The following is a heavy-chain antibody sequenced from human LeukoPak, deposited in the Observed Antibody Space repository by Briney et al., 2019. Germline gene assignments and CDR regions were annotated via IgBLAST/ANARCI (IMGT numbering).Heavy chain of an antibody. D-gene: IGHD5-12*01. V-gene: IGHV1-69*13. CDR2: IIPIFGTA. CDR1: GGTFSSYA. J-gene: IGHJ4*02. Sequence: GASVKVSCKASGGTFSSYAISWVRQAPGQGLEWMGGIIPIFGTANYAQKFQGRVTITADESTSTAYMELSSLRSEDTAVYYCARVAGKMSGYDSDYWGQGTLVTVSS. CDR3: ARVAGKMSGYDSDY.